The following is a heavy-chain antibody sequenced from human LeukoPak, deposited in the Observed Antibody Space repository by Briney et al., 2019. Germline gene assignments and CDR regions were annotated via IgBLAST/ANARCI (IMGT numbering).Heavy chain of an antibody. D-gene: IGHD2-2*01. CDR1: GYTFTSYG. V-gene: IGHV1-18*01. CDR2: ISAYNGNT. J-gene: IGHJ6*02. Sequence: ASVKVSCKASGYTFTSYGISWVRQAPGQGLEWMGWISAYNGNTNYAQKLQGRVTMTTDTSTSTAYMELRSLRSDDTAVYYCAVQGGDCSSTSCYREGLAHYYYGMDVWGQGTTVTVSS. CDR3: AVQGGDCSSTSCYREGLAHYYYGMDV.